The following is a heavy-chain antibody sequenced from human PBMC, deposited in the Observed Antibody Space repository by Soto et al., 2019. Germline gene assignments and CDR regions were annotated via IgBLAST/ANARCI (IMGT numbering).Heavy chain of an antibody. V-gene: IGHV1-18*01. CDR1: GYTFTSYG. J-gene: IGHJ4*02. CDR2: ISAYNGNT. Sequence: ASVKVSCKASGYTFTSYGISWVRQAPGQGLEWMGWISAYNGNTNYAQKLQGRVTMTTDTSKNQFSLRLSSVTAADTAVYYCARVQRDSAFGHFDYWGPGTLVTVS. CDR3: ARVQRDSAFGHFDY. D-gene: IGHD3-3*01.